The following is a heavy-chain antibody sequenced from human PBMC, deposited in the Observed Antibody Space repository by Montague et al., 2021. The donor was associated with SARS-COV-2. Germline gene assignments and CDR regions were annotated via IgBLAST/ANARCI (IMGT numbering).Heavy chain of an antibody. Sequence: SETLSLTCAVYGGPFSGHYWSWIRQTPGKGLEWIGEIHDSGSTNYNPSLKSRVTISVDTSKNQFSLRLTSVTAADAALYYCARGSRKTTMVVLAILGTAHYFDSWGQGIQVTVSS. CDR2: IHDSGST. V-gene: IGHV4-34*01. CDR1: GGPFSGHY. D-gene: IGHD2-21*01. J-gene: IGHJ4*01. CDR3: ARGSRKTTMVVLAILGTAHYFDS.